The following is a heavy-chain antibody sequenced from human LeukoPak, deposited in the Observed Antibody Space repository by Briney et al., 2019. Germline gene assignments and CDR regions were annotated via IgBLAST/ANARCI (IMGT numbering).Heavy chain of an antibody. V-gene: IGHV3-23*01. J-gene: IGHJ5*02. CDR3: AKDPLNYDFWSGYSNWFDP. CDR2: ISGSGGST. CDR1: GFTFSSYA. D-gene: IGHD3-3*01. Sequence: GGSLRLSCAASGFTFSSYAMSWVRQAPGKGPEWVSAISGSGGSTYYADSVKGRFTISRDNSKNTLYLQMNSLRAEDTAVYYCAKDPLNYDFWSGYSNWFDPWGQGTLVTVSS.